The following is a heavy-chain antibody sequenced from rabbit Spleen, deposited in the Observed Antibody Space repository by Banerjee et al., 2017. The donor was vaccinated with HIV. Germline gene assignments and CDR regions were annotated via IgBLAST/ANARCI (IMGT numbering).Heavy chain of an antibody. Sequence: QEQLVESRGGLVKPGASLTLTCTASGFSFSSSYWMTWVRQAPGKGLEWIGTIYAGSSGNTYYASWAKGRFTISKTSSTTVTLQMTSLTAADTATYFCARGSATMTMVITGFYLNLWGQGTLVTVS. CDR1: GFSFSSSYW. CDR3: ARGSATMTMVITGFYLNL. CDR2: IYAGSSGNT. V-gene: IGHV1S45*01. J-gene: IGHJ4*01. D-gene: IGHD2-1*01.